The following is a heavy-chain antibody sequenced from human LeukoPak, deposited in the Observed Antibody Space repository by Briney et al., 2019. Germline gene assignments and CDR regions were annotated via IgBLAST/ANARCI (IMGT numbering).Heavy chain of an antibody. D-gene: IGHD6-19*01. V-gene: IGHV4-59*11. CDR2: MYFSGST. CDR1: GGSISSHY. CDR3: ARHLVEYSSGSYSFDV. Sequence: SETLSLTCTVPGGSISSHYWSWIRQPPGKGLEWIASMYFSGSTNYNPSLKSRVTISLDTSKNQFSLKLSSVTAADTAVYYCARHLVEYSSGSYSFDVWGHRTLVTVSS. J-gene: IGHJ4*01.